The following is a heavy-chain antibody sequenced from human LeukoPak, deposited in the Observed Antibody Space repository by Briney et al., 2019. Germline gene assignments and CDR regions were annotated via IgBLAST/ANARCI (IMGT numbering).Heavy chain of an antibody. CDR2: IYYSGST. V-gene: IGHV4-39*07. J-gene: IGHJ6*03. CDR1: GGSVSSTSFY. D-gene: IGHD2-2*03. CDR3: AGGYCSSTSCDYYYYYMDV. Sequence: SETLSLTCTVSGGSVSSTSFYWGWIRQPPGKGLEWIGSIYYSGSTYYNPSLKSRVTISVDTSKNQFSLKLSSVTAADTAVYYCAGGYCSSTSCDYYYYYMDVWGKGTTVTVSS.